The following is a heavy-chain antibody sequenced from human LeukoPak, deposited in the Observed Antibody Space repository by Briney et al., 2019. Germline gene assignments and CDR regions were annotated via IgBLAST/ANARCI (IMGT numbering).Heavy chain of an antibody. CDR1: GYTFTGYY. V-gene: IGHV1-2*02. Sequence: ASVKVSCKASGYTFTGYYMHWVRQAPGQGLERMGWINPNSGGTNYAQKFQGRATMTRDTSISTAYMELSRLRSDDTAVYYCARDRSGYDYYYFDYWGQGTLVTVSS. CDR2: INPNSGGT. CDR3: ARDRSGYDYYYFDY. D-gene: IGHD5-12*01. J-gene: IGHJ4*02.